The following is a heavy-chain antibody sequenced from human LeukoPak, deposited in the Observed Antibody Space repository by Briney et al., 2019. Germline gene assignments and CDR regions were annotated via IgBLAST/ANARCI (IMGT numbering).Heavy chain of an antibody. J-gene: IGHJ4*02. CDR3: ARQMSGSDWYLFDY. Sequence: SETLSLTCTVSGGSISGYYWSWIRQPPGKGPEWIGYIYYSGSTKYNPSLKSRVTMSVDTSKNQFSLKLSSVTAADTAVYYCARQMSGSDWYLFDYWGQGTLVTVSS. CDR2: IYYSGST. D-gene: IGHD3-9*01. V-gene: IGHV4-59*08. CDR1: GGSISGYY.